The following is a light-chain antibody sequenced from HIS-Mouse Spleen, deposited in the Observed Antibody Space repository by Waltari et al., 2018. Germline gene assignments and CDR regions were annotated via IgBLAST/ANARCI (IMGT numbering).Light chain of an antibody. Sequence: QSVLTQPPSASGTPGQGVTISCSGSSSNIGRNTVNWYQQLPGTAPKLLIYSNNQRPSGVPDRFSGSKSGTSASLAISGLQSEDEADYYCAAWDDSLNVVFGGGTKLTVL. J-gene: IGLJ2*01. V-gene: IGLV1-44*01. CDR2: SNN. CDR1: SSNIGRNT. CDR3: AAWDDSLNVV.